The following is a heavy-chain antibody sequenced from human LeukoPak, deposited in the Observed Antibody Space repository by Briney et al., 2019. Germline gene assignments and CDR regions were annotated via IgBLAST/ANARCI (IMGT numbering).Heavy chain of an antibody. V-gene: IGHV1-69*04. CDR1: GGTFSSYA. CDR3: ARYYYDSSGFSQTFFDC. CDR2: IIPIFGIA. Sequence: GASVKVSCKASGGTFSSYAISWVRQAPGQGLEWMGRIIPIFGIANYAQKFQGRVMITADKSTSTAYMELSSLRSEDTAVYYCARYYYDSSGFSQTFFDCWGQGTLVTVSS. J-gene: IGHJ4*02. D-gene: IGHD3-22*01.